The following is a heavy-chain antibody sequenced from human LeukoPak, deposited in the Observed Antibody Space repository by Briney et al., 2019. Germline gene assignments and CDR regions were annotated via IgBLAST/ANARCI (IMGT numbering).Heavy chain of an antibody. CDR1: GFTFSSYS. V-gene: IGHV3-7*01. CDR2: IKQDGSEK. Sequence: GGSLRLSCAASGFTFSSYSMNWVRQAPGKGLEWVANIKQDGSEKYYVDSVKGRFTISRDNAKNSLYLQMNSLRAEDTAVYYCAREELYCSSTSCYKGYYYYYMDVWGKGTTVTVSS. J-gene: IGHJ6*03. CDR3: AREELYCSSTSCYKGYYYYYMDV. D-gene: IGHD2-2*02.